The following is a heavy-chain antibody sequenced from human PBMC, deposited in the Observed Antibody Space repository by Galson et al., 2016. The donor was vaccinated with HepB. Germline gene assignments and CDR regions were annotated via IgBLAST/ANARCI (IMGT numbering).Heavy chain of an antibody. CDR2: IRLKTDGQST. Sequence: SLRLSCAGYGIRFSDYYMDWVRQAPGKGLEWVCRIRLKTDGQSTDCAASLKDKFTISRDDSRNSVYLQMDSLKSEDTAVYYCTTEAWYRVETWGQGTLVTVSS. CDR3: TTEAWYRVET. J-gene: IGHJ5*02. CDR1: GIRFSDYY. V-gene: IGHV3-72*01. D-gene: IGHD6-13*01.